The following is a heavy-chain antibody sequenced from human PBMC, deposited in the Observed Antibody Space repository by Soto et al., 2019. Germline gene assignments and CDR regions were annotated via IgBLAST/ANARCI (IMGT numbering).Heavy chain of an antibody. Sequence: EVQLLESGGGLVQPGGSLRLSCAASGFTFSSYAMSWVRQAPGKGLEWVSAISGSGGSTYYADSVKGRFTISRDNSKNTLYLQMNSLRAEETAVYYCAKATQQLVQGWGDYYYYGMDVWGQGTTVTVSS. J-gene: IGHJ6*02. CDR1: GFTFSSYA. D-gene: IGHD6-13*01. CDR2: ISGSGGST. CDR3: AKATQQLVQGWGDYYYYGMDV. V-gene: IGHV3-23*01.